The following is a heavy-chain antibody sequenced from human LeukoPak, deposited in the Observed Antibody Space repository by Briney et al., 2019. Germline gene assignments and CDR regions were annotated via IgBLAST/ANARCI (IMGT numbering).Heavy chain of an antibody. CDR2: ISGSGGST. J-gene: IGHJ4*02. CDR1: GFTFSSYA. CDR3: VREDSSEDY. Sequence: GGSLRLSCAASGFTFSSYAMSWVRQAPGKGLEWVSAISGSGGSTYYADSVKGRFTISRDNSKNALYLQMNSLRADDTAVYYCVREDSSEDYWGQGTLVTVSS. D-gene: IGHD6-25*01. V-gene: IGHV3-23*01.